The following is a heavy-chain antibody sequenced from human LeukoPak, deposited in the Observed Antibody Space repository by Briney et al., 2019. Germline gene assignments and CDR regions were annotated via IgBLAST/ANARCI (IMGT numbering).Heavy chain of an antibody. J-gene: IGHJ4*02. V-gene: IGHV3-53*04. Sequence: PGGSLRLSCVSSGFTFSGHWMSWVRQAPGKGLEWVSVIYSGGSTYYADSVKGRFTISRHISQNTLYLQMNSLRAEDTAVYYCARVRLGSGWSLFDFWGQGTLVTVSS. CDR3: ARVRLGSGWSLFDF. D-gene: IGHD6-19*01. CDR1: GFTFSGHW. CDR2: IYSGGST.